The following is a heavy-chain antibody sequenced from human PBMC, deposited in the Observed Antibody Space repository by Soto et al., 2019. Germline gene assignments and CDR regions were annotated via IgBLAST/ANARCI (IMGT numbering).Heavy chain of an antibody. CDR3: AKDTNSGGPAPIDH. CDR1: GGNFVDCA. V-gene: IGHV3-9*01. Sequence: HSYTASGGNFVDCAMHWVRKDEGKGLEWVSRISWNSNTLVYADSVKGRFTISRDNAENSLYLQMNSLRIEDTAMYYCAKDTNSGGPAPIDHWGQGTMVTVSS. D-gene: IGHD3-10*01. J-gene: IGHJ4*02. CDR2: ISWNSNTL.